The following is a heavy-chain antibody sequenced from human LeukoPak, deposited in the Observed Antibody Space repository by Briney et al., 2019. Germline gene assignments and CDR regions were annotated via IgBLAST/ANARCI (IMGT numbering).Heavy chain of an antibody. D-gene: IGHD1-26*01. J-gene: IGHJ4*02. CDR2: IFTTGST. Sequence: SGTLSLTCTVSGGSVTSGNYYWSWIRQPAGKGLEWIGRIFTTGSTTYSPSLKSRVTISLDTSKNQFSLKLSSVTAADTAVYYCARDGGSYHGLDSWGQGTLVTVSS. CDR3: ARDGGSYHGLDS. CDR1: GGSVTSGNYY. V-gene: IGHV4-61*02.